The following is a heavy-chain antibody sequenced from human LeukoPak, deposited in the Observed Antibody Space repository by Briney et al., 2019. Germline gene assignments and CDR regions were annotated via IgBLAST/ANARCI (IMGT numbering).Heavy chain of an antibody. V-gene: IGHV4-30-4*02. CDR1: GGSISGGNYY. D-gene: IGHD3-10*01. CDR2: IYYSGST. Sequence: SETLSLTCTVSGGSISGGNYYWSWIRQPPGKGLEWIGYIYYSGSTYYNPSLKSRLTISVDTSKNQFSLKMSSVTAADTAVYYCARASDDYYYGSGSYLGRIDYWGQGTLVTVSS. J-gene: IGHJ4*02. CDR3: ARASDDYYYGSGSYLGRIDY.